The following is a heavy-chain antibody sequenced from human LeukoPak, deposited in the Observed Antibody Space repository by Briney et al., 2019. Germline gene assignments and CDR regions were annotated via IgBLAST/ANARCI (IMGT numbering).Heavy chain of an antibody. CDR3: ARAGCSGSSCSYYYGMDV. J-gene: IGHJ6*02. CDR2: FYYSGST. Sequence: SETLSLTCTVSGGSISGYSWSWIRQPPGKGLDWIGNFYYSGSTSYNPSLKSRVTISLDTSKNQFSLKLSSVTAADTAAYYCARAGCSGSSCSYYYGMDVWGQGTTVTVSS. V-gene: IGHV4-59*01. D-gene: IGHD2-15*01. CDR1: GGSISGYS.